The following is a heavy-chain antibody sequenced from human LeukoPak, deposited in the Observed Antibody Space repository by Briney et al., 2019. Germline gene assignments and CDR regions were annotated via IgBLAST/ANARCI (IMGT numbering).Heavy chain of an antibody. D-gene: IGHD5-18*01. CDR2: IKQDGSEK. CDR1: GYTFRNDW. V-gene: IGHV3-7*01. J-gene: IGHJ4*02. Sequence: GGSLRLSCAVFGYTFRNDWMSWVRQAPGKGLEWVAMIKQDGSEKYYVDSVRGRFTISRDDAKNSLYLQMSSLRAEDTALYYCASLDAALLNTAYWGQGTLVTVSS. CDR3: ASLDAALLNTAY.